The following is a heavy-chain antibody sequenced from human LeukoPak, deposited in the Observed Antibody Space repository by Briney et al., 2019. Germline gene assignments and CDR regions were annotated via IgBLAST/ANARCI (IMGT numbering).Heavy chain of an antibody. J-gene: IGHJ4*02. Sequence: ASVKVSCKASGYTFTNLDINWLRQAPGQGLEWMGWMSPNSGDTGYAQKFQGRVSMTRDIFKSTAYMELSSLRSEDTAIYYCASNPPNTGDFYYWGLGTLVTVSS. CDR1: GYTFTNLD. CDR2: MSPNSGDT. CDR3: ASNPPNTGDFYY. V-gene: IGHV1-8*01. D-gene: IGHD1-1*01.